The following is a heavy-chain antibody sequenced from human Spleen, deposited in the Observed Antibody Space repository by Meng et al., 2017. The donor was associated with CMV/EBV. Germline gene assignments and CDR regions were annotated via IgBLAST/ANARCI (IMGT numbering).Heavy chain of an antibody. J-gene: IGHJ6*02. CDR1: GYTFTGYY. Sequence: ASVKVSCKASGYTFTGYYMHWVRQAPGQGLEWMGWISPYGGGTNYAQRFQGRVTMTRDTSISTAYMELSRLISDDTAVYYCARMEPAAVRGRYHYYGMDVWGQGTTVTVSS. V-gene: IGHV1-2*02. D-gene: IGHD2-2*01. CDR3: ARMEPAAVRGRYHYYGMDV. CDR2: ISPYGGGT.